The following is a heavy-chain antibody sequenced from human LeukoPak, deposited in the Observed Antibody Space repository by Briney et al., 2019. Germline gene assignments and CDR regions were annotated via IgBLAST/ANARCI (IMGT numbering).Heavy chain of an antibody. CDR1: GESLSGNY. CDR3: ARIEPGRLGFDY. Sequence: SETLSLTCAVYGESLSGNYWNWIRQPPGKGLEWIGEINHSGSTNYNPSLKSRVTISVDTSKNQFSLKLSSVTAADTAVYYCARIEPGRLGFDYWGQGTLVTVSS. CDR2: INHSGST. V-gene: IGHV4-34*01. J-gene: IGHJ4*02. D-gene: IGHD3-16*01.